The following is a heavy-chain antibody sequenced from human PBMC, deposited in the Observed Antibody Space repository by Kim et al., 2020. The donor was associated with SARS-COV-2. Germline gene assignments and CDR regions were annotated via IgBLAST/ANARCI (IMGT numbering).Heavy chain of an antibody. Sequence: GGSLRLSCAASGFTFSSYAMHWVRQAPGKGLEWVAVISYDGSNKYYADSVKGRFTISRDNSKNTLYLQMNSLRAEDTAVYYCARSYSGSYPGWFDPWGQGTLVTVSS. CDR2: ISYDGSNK. J-gene: IGHJ5*02. CDR3: ARSYSGSYPGWFDP. D-gene: IGHD1-26*01. V-gene: IGHV3-30*04. CDR1: GFTFSSYA.